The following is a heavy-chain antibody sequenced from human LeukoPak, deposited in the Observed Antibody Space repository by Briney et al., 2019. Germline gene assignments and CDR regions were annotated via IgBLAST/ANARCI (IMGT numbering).Heavy chain of an antibody. J-gene: IGHJ4*02. CDR1: GGSFSGYY. D-gene: IGHD4-17*01. CDR3: ARNGDRHIDY. CDR2: INHSGST. V-gene: IGHV4-34*01. Sequence: PSETLSLTCAVYGGSFSGYYWSWIRQPPGKGLEWIGEINHSGSTNYNPSLKSRVTISVDTSKNQFSLELSSVTAADTAVYYCARNGDRHIDYWGQGTLVTVSS.